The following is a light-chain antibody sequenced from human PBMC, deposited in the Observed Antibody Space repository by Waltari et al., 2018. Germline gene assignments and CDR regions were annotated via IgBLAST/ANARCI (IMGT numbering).Light chain of an antibody. V-gene: IGLV2-23*01. Sequence: QSALAQPASVSGCPGQSITISCIGTISDVGGYCLLSWYQQHPGKAPKLMIYEDSKRPAGVSNRLSGSKSANTASLTISGLQAEDEADYYCCSYVRNVTWVFGGGTKLTVL. J-gene: IGLJ3*02. CDR3: CSYVRNVTWV. CDR1: ISDVGGYCL. CDR2: EDS.